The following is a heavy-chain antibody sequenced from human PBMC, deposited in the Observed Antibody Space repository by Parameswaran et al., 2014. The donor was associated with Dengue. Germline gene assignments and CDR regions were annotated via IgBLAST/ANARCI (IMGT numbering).Heavy chain of an antibody. J-gene: IGHJ6*02. V-gene: IGHV1-69*06. D-gene: IGHD3-10*01. CDR3: ARGAPRLVTMVRGPEGDYYYYGMDV. Sequence: SWVRQAPGQGLEWMGGIIPIFGTANYAQKFQGRVTITADKSTSTAYMELSSLRSEDTAVYYCARGAPRLVTMVRGPEGDYYYYGMDVWGQGTTVTVSS. CDR2: IIPIFGTA.